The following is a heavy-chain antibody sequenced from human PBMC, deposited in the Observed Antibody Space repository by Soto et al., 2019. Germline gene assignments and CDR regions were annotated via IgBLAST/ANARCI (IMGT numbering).Heavy chain of an antibody. Sequence: VGSLRLSCAASGFTFSSYGMHWVRQAPGKGLEWVAVISYDGSNKYYADSVKGRFTISRDNSKNTLYLQMNSLRAEDTAVYYCAKDRGYSYGLTFDYWGQGTLVTVSS. J-gene: IGHJ4*02. V-gene: IGHV3-30*18. D-gene: IGHD5-18*01. CDR2: ISYDGSNK. CDR3: AKDRGYSYGLTFDY. CDR1: GFTFSSYG.